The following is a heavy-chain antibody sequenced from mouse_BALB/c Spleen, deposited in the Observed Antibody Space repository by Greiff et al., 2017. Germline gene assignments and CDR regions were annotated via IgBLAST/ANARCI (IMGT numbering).Heavy chain of an antibody. CDR2: IRLKSNNYAT. Sequence: EVKLVESGGGLVQPGGSMKLSCVASGFTFSNYWMNWVRQSPEKGLEWVAEIRLKSNNYATHYAESVKGRFTISRDDSKSSVYLQMNNLRAEDTGIYYCTRHYRYDLYFDYWGQGTTLTVSS. V-gene: IGHV6-6*02. CDR3: TRHYRYDLYFDY. D-gene: IGHD2-14*01. J-gene: IGHJ2*01. CDR1: GFTFSNYW.